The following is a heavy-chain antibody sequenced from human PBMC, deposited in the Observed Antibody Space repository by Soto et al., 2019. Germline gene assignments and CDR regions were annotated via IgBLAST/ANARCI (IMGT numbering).Heavy chain of an antibody. J-gene: IGHJ4*02. Sequence: EMQLLESGGGLVQPGGSLRLSCAASGFTFSNYAMSWVRQAPGKGLEWVSAITGSGGSTFYADCVKGRFTISRDNSENTLLLQINSLRVHDTAMYYCSKGWMATVTYSDYWGQGTLVTVSS. D-gene: IGHD4-17*01. CDR3: SKGWMATVTYSDY. CDR1: GFTFSNYA. CDR2: ITGSGGST. V-gene: IGHV3-23*01.